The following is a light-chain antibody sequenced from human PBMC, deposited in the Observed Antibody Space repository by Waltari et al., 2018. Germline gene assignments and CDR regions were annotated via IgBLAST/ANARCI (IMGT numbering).Light chain of an antibody. Sequence: EVVLTQSPVTLSLSPGERATLSCSASQSFSSYLAWYQQKPGQAPRLLIYDASNRATGVPARFGGSGSGTDFTLTISSLEPEDFAVYYCQHRNSWPPTFGQGTKLEIK. V-gene: IGKV3-11*01. CDR2: DAS. J-gene: IGKJ2*01. CDR3: QHRNSWPPT. CDR1: QSFSSY.